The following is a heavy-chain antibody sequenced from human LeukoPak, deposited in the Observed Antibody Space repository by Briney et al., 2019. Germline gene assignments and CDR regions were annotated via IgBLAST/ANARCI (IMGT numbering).Heavy chain of an antibody. J-gene: IGHJ4*02. Sequence: GGSLRLSCAASGFTVSYNFMSWVRQAPGKGLAWVSVIHNSGSTFYADSVRGRFTISRDNSKNTLYLQMNSLRAEDTAVYYCAKDRIAASGLSYYFDYWGQGTLVTVSS. D-gene: IGHD6-13*01. CDR3: AKDRIAASGLSYYFDY. CDR2: IHNSGST. V-gene: IGHV3-66*01. CDR1: GFTVSYNF.